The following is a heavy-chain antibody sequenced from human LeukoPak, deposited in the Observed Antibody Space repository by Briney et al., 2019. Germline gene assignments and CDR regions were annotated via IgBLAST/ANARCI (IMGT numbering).Heavy chain of an antibody. Sequence: PGGSLRLSCSGSGFSFSSYAMHWVRQAPGKGPEWVAVIWYDGSNKYYADSVKGRFTISRDNSKNTLFLQMNSLRAEDTAVYYCAREADNSGPDTNYFDYWGQGILSPSPQ. J-gene: IGHJ4*02. CDR1: GFSFSSYA. V-gene: IGHV3-33*08. CDR2: IWYDGSNK. D-gene: IGHD6-25*01. CDR3: AREADNSGPDTNYFDY.